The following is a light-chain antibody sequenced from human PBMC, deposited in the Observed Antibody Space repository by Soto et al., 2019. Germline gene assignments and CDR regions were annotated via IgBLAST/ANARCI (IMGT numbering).Light chain of an antibody. V-gene: IGLV2-14*01. J-gene: IGLJ1*01. Sequence: QSALTQPASVSGSPGQSSTISCTGTSSDVGAYNSVSWYQQHPGKAPKLIIYDVSDRPSGVSTRFSGSRSGNTASLTISGLQAEDEADYYCTSYTSSSTYVFGTGTKLTVL. CDR1: SSDVGAYNS. CDR2: DVS. CDR3: TSYTSSSTYV.